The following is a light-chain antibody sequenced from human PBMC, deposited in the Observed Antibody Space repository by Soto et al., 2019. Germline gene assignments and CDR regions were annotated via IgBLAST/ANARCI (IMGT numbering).Light chain of an antibody. Sequence: EIVMTQSPATLSVSPGERATLSCSASQSVSSNLAWYQQKPGQAPRLLIYGAATSATVIPARFSGSGSGTEFTLTISSLQSEDFAVYYCQQYNNWPHMAFGQGTKVEIK. CDR3: QQYNNWPHMA. J-gene: IGKJ1*01. CDR1: QSVSSN. V-gene: IGKV3-15*01. CDR2: GAA.